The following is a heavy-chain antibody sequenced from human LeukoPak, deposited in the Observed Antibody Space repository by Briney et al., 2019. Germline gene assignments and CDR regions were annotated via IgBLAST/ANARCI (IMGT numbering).Heavy chain of an antibody. CDR1: GGSISSGGYS. Sequence: SETLSLTCAASGGSISSGGYSWSWIRQPPGKGLEWIGYIYYSGSTYYNPSLKSRVTISVDTSKNQFSLKLSSVTAADTAVYYCARVGSGSLSDFDYWGQGTLVTVSS. J-gene: IGHJ4*02. CDR2: IYYSGST. D-gene: IGHD3-10*01. CDR3: ARVGSGSLSDFDY. V-gene: IGHV4-30-4*07.